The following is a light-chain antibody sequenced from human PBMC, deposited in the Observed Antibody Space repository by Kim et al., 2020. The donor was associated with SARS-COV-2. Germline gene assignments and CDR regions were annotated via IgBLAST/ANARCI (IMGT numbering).Light chain of an antibody. Sequence: QTANSTCAGNSDNVGNQGATWLQQRQGHPPKLLSYKNYNRPSGISERFSTSWSGSTASLTISGLQPEDEADYYCSAWDSSLVAVVFGGGTQLTVL. J-gene: IGLJ2*01. V-gene: IGLV10-54*01. CDR1: SDNVGNQG. CDR2: KNY. CDR3: SAWDSSLVAVV.